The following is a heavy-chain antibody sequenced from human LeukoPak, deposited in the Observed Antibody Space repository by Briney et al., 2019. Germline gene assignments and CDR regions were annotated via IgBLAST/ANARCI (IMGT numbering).Heavy chain of an antibody. CDR2: TYSNGRT. CDR1: GFTVSSNY. Sequence: GGSLRLSCAASGFTVSSNYMSWVRQAPGKGLEWVSVTYSNGRTYYADSVKGRFTISRDISKNTLYLQMNSLRAEDTAVYYCARESGGGFDLWGQGTLVTVSS. J-gene: IGHJ5*02. CDR3: ARESGGGFDL. V-gene: IGHV3-53*01. D-gene: IGHD3-10*01.